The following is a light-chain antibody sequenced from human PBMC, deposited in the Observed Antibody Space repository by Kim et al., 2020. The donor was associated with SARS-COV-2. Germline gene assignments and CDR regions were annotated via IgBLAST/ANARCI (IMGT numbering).Light chain of an antibody. CDR1: QTITGSC. V-gene: IGKV3-20*01. Sequence: SLSPGESATLACRASQTITGSCLAWYQQQPGQPPSLLIYRASRRAEGIPERFSASGFGTDFTLTVSRLEPEDFAVYYCQQCGSSLTFGGGTKLEI. CDR3: QQCGSSLT. CDR2: RAS. J-gene: IGKJ4*01.